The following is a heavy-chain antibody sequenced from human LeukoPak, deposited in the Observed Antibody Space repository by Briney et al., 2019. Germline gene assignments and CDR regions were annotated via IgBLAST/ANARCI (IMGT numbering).Heavy chain of an antibody. D-gene: IGHD2-2*01. CDR2: TRNKANSYTT. J-gene: IGHJ3*02. CDR3: ARVRYCSSTSCRGALDI. V-gene: IGHV3-72*01. CDR1: GFTFSSYS. Sequence: GGSLRLSCAASGFTFSSYSMDWVRQAPGKGLEWVGRTRNKANSYTTEYAASVKGRFTISRDDSKNSLYLQMNSLKTEDTAVYYCARVRYCSSTSCRGALDIWGQGTMVTVSS.